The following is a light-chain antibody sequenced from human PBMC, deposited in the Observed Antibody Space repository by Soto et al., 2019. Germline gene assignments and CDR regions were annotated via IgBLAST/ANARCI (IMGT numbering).Light chain of an antibody. CDR1: QSISSY. CDR2: AAS. J-gene: IGKJ1*01. V-gene: IGKV1-39*01. Sequence: DSQMTQSPSSLSASVGDRVTITCRASQSISSYLNWYQQKPGKAPKLLIYAASSLQSRVPSRFRGRGAGTEFTLTISSLPPEDFATYYCQQSYSTPWVFGQVTKVEIK. CDR3: QQSYSTPWV.